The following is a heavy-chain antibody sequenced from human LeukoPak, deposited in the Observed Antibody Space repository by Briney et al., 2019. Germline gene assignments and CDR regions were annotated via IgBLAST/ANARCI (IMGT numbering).Heavy chain of an antibody. D-gene: IGHD5-18*01. Sequence: SETLSLTCAVSGGSISSGGYSWRWIRQPRGKGLEWIGYIYHSWSTHYNPTLKSRVTISVDRSKNQFSLKLSSVTAADTAVYYCARGQDTSGGYYYYGMDVWGQGTTVTVSS. V-gene: IGHV4-30-2*01. J-gene: IGHJ6*02. CDR1: GGSISSGGYS. CDR3: ARGQDTSGGYYYYGMDV. CDR2: IYHSWST.